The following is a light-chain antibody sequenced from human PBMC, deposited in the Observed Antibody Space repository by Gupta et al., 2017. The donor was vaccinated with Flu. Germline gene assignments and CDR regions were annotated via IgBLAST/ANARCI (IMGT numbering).Light chain of an antibody. CDR2: GAS. CDR1: QSVSSSY. V-gene: IGKV3-20*01. CDR3: QQYGSSPLLT. Sequence: EIVLTQSPGTQSLSPGERATLSCRASQSVSSSYLAWYQQKPGQAPRLLIYGASSRDTGIPDRFSGSGGGKDVTPTSSRREPEDFAVNYCQQYGSSPLLTFGGGTKVEIK. J-gene: IGKJ4*01.